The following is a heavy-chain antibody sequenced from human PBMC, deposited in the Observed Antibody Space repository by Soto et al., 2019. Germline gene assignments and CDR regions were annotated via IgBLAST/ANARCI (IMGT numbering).Heavy chain of an antibody. Sequence: GASVKVSCKASGYIFTGYYMHWVRQAPGQGLEWMGWINPNSGGTNYAQKFQGWVTMTRDTSISTAYMELSRLRSDDTAVYYCARGLGNISRGLYYYYYGMDVWGQGTTVTVSS. CDR2: INPNSGGT. V-gene: IGHV1-2*04. J-gene: IGHJ6*02. CDR1: GYIFTGYY. D-gene: IGHD3-9*01. CDR3: ARGLGNISRGLYYYYYGMDV.